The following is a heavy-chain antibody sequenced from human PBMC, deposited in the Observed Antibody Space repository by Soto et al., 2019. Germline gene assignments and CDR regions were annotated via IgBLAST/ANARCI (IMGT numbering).Heavy chain of an antibody. D-gene: IGHD5-12*01. CDR3: ARGQDGYHSVFDY. CDR1: GGSFSGYY. J-gene: IGHJ4*02. Sequence: SETLSLTCAVYGGSFSGYYWSWIRQPPGKGLEWIGEINHSGSTNYNPSLKSRVTISVDTSKNQFSLKLSSVTAADTAVYYCARGQDGYHSVFDYWGQGTLVTVSS. CDR2: INHSGST. V-gene: IGHV4-34*01.